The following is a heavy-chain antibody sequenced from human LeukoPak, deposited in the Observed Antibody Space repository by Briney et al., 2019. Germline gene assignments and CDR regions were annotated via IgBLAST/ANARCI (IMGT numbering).Heavy chain of an antibody. Sequence: SETLSLTCAVYGGSFSGYYWSWIRQPPGKGLEWIGEINHSGSTNYNPSLKCRVTISVDTSKNQFSLKLSSVTAADTAVYYCARGGPDYGDGYYGMDVWGQGTTVTVSS. D-gene: IGHD4-17*01. J-gene: IGHJ6*02. CDR3: ARGGPDYGDGYYGMDV. V-gene: IGHV4-34*01. CDR2: INHSGST. CDR1: GGSFSGYY.